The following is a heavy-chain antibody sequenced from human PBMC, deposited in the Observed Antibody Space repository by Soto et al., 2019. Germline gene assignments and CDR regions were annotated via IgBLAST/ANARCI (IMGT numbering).Heavy chain of an antibody. CDR3: VNDKGSGWFPFDH. Sequence: EVQLVESGGGLVQPGRSLRLSCAASGFTFDDYAMHWVRQVPGKGLEWVSGISWNSENIDYADSVKGRFTISRDNAKNSLFLQMKSLRAEDTALYYCVNDKGSGWFPFDHWGQGTPVTVSS. CDR2: ISWNSENI. CDR1: GFTFDDYA. V-gene: IGHV3-9*01. D-gene: IGHD6-19*01. J-gene: IGHJ4*02.